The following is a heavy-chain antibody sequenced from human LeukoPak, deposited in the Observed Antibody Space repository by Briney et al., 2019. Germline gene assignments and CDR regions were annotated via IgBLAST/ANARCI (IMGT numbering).Heavy chain of an antibody. J-gene: IGHJ4*02. CDR1: EITFSSYA. D-gene: IGHD6-6*01. CDR3: ARGTKYSSPYYFDY. CDR2: ISYDGSNK. Sequence: GGSLSLSCAASEITFSSYAMNWLRQAPGKGMEWVAVISYDGSNKYYADSVKGRFTISRDNSKNTLYLQMNSLRAEDTAVYYCARGTKYSSPYYFDYWGQGTLVTVSS. V-gene: IGHV3-30-3*01.